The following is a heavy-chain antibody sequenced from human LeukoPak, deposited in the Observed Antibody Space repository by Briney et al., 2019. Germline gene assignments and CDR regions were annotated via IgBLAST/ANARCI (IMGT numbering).Heavy chain of an antibody. CDR2: IYYSGST. CDR3: ARGIESSSWYRGAFDI. V-gene: IGHV4-59*08. CDR1: GGSISSYY. Sequence: SETLSLTCTVSGGSISSYYWSWIRQPPGKGLEWIGYIYYSGSTNYNPSLKSRVTISVDTSKNQFSLKLSSVTAADTAMYYCARGIESSSWYRGAFDIWGQGTMVTVSS. J-gene: IGHJ3*02. D-gene: IGHD6-13*01.